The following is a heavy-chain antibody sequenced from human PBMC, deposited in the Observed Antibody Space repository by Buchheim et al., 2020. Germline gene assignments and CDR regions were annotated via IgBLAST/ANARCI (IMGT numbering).Heavy chain of an antibody. D-gene: IGHD3-22*01. V-gene: IGHV1-46*01. Sequence: QVQLVQSGAEVKKPGASVKVSCKASGYTFTSYYIHWVRQAPGQGLEWMGIINPSGGSTSYAQKFKGRVTMTRDTSKSKVYMELSSLRSEDTAVYYCARPISSSGYYYAHDWYFDLWGRGTL. CDR2: INPSGGST. CDR3: ARPISSSGYYYAHDWYFDL. CDR1: GYTFTSYY. J-gene: IGHJ2*01.